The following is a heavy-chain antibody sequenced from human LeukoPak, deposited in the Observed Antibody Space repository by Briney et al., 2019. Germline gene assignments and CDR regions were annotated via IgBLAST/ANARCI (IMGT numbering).Heavy chain of an antibody. CDR1: GGSISSYY. CDR3: AREGETTVTTYFDY. CDR2: IYYSGST. V-gene: IGHV4-59*01. Sequence: SETLSLTCTVSGGSISSYYWSWIRQPPGKGLEWIGYIYYSGSTNYNLSLKSRVTISVDTSKNQFSLKLSSVTAADTAVYYCAREGETTVTTYFDYWGQGTLVTVSS. D-gene: IGHD4-11*01. J-gene: IGHJ4*02.